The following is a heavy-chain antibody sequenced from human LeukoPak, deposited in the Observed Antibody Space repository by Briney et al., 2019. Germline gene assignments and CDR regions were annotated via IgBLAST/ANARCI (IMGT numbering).Heavy chain of an antibody. Sequence: SETLSLTCAVYGGSFSGYYWSWIRQPPGKGLEWIGEINHSGSTNYNPSLKSRVTISVDTSKNQFSLKLSSVTAADTAVYYCARGTRNPLDYWGQGTLVTVSS. J-gene: IGHJ4*02. V-gene: IGHV4-34*01. CDR3: ARGTRNPLDY. CDR1: GGSFSGYY. CDR2: INHSGST. D-gene: IGHD1-14*01.